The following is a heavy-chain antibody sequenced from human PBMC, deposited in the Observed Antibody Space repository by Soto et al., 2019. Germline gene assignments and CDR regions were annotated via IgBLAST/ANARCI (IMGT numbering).Heavy chain of an antibody. V-gene: IGHV3-23*01. Sequence: GESLKISCAASGFTFSSYAMSWVRQAPGKGLEWVSTISGGGTNTYYADSVKGRFPISRDNSKNTLYLQMNSLRAEDTAVYYCAKSTGWYDAFDIWGQGTMVTVSS. D-gene: IGHD6-19*01. J-gene: IGHJ3*02. CDR3: AKSTGWYDAFDI. CDR2: ISGGGTNT. CDR1: GFTFSSYA.